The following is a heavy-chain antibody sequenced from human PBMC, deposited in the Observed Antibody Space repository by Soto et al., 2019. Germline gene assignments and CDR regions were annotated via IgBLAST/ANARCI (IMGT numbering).Heavy chain of an antibody. CDR2: IIPIFGTA. J-gene: IGHJ5*02. CDR1: GGTFSSYA. V-gene: IGHV1-69*01. CDR3: ARDLASSGKTNWFDP. D-gene: IGHD6-19*01. Sequence: QVQLVQSGAEVKKPGSSVKVSCKASGGTFSSYAISWVRQAPGQGLEWMGGIIPIFGTANYAQKFQGRVTITADESTRTAYMELSSLRSEDTAVYYCARDLASSGKTNWFDPWGQGTLVTVSS.